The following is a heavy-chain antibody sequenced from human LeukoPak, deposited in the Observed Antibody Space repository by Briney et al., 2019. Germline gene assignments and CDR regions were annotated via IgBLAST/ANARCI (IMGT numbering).Heavy chain of an antibody. CDR3: ARQRTSRSRGD. CDR2: IYDSGST. D-gene: IGHD6-6*01. J-gene: IGHJ4*02. CDR1: GGSISGTDYY. Sequence: SSETLSLTCTVSGGSISGTDYYWGWIRQPPGKGLEWIGSIYDSGSTYYNPSLKSRVTISVDTSKNQFSLKLSSVTAADTAVYYCARQRTSRSRGDWGQGTLVTVSS. V-gene: IGHV4-39*01.